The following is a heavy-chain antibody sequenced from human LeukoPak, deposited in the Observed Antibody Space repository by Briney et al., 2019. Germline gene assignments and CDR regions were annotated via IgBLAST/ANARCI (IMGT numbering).Heavy chain of an antibody. Sequence: SETLSLTCAVYGGSFSGYYWSWIRQPLGKGLEWIGYIYYTGSTNYRPSLQSRVTMSIDTSEGQCSLKLSSVTAADTAVYYCARAWHMTRFFDYWGQGTLVTVSS. CDR1: GGSFSGYY. V-gene: IGHV4-59*01. CDR3: ARAWHMTRFFDY. J-gene: IGHJ4*02. D-gene: IGHD3-16*01. CDR2: IYYTGST.